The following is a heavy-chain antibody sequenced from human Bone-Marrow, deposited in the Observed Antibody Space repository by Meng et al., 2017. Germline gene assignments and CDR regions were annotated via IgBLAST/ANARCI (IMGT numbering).Heavy chain of an antibody. CDR3: AKYSYGLGDYFDY. CDR2: LSGGGCTT. V-gene: IGHV3-23*01. CDR1: GFSFSSYA. D-gene: IGHD3-10*01. J-gene: IGHJ4*02. Sequence: GESLKISCAASGFSFSSYAMSWVRRAPGKGLEWVAALSGGGCTTYYADSAKGRFTISRHNSKNTLYLQVNSLRAEDTALYYCAKYSYGLGDYFDYWGQGALVTVSS.